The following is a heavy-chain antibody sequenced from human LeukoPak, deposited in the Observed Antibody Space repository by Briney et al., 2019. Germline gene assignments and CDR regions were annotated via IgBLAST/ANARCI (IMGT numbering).Heavy chain of an antibody. CDR3: ARDLRGYSGYAYYYGMDV. CDR2: IKQDGSEK. Sequence: GGSLRLSCAASGFTFSSYWMSWVRQAPGKGLERVANIKQDGSEKYYVDSVKGRFTISRDNAKNSLYLQMNSLRAEDTAVYYCARDLRGYSGYAYYYGMDVWGQGTTVTVSS. V-gene: IGHV3-7*01. J-gene: IGHJ6*02. D-gene: IGHD5-12*01. CDR1: GFTFSSYW.